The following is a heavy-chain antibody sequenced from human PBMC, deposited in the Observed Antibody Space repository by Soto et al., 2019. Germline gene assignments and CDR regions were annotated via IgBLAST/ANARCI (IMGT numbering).Heavy chain of an antibody. CDR2: IIPIFGTA. CDR1: AGSLSSYA. J-gene: IGHJ6*02. CDR3: ARVKAAADGTYRNYYYYGMDV. V-gene: IGHV1-69*06. D-gene: IGHD6-13*01. Sequence: SVKVSCKSSAGSLSSYAISMVRQAPGQGLEWMGGIIPIFGTANYAQKFQGRVTITADKSTSTAYMELSSLRSEDTAVYYCARVKAAADGTYRNYYYYGMDVWGQGTTVTV.